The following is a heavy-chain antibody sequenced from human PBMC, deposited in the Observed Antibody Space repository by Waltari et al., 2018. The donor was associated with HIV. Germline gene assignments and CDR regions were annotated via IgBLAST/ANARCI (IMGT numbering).Heavy chain of an antibody. CDR1: GYTFGAFS. Sequence: QVQLVQSGAEVKKPGASVKVSCTASGYTFGAFSLHWVRQAPGQGLEWMGWINPNSGGTRDAEKFQGRVTMTRDTSISTAYMELSRLRFDDTAVYYCARVFRGTVNYFDSRLGHWGQGTLVTVSS. J-gene: IGHJ5*02. D-gene: IGHD3-22*01. CDR2: INPNSGGT. CDR3: ARVFRGTVNYFDSRLGH. V-gene: IGHV1-2*02.